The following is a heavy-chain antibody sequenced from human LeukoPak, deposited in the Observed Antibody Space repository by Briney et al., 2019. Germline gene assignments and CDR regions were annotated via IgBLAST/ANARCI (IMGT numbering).Heavy chain of an antibody. CDR2: INHSGST. CDR3: ARVRYCSGGSCYFYYFDY. Sequence: SETLSLTCAVYGGSFSGYYWSWIRQAPGKGLEWIGEINHSGSTNYNPSLKSRVTISVDTSKNQFSLKLSSVTAADTAVYYCARVRYCSGGSCYFYYFDYWGQGTLVTVSS. D-gene: IGHD2-15*01. CDR1: GGSFSGYY. J-gene: IGHJ4*02. V-gene: IGHV4-34*01.